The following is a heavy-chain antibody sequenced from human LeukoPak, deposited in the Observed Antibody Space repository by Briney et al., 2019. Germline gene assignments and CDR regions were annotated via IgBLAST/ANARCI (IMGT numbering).Heavy chain of an antibody. CDR1: GFTFSIYS. V-gene: IGHV3-48*04. CDR2: ISSSGSTI. CDR3: AELGITMIGGV. D-gene: IGHD3-10*02. Sequence: GGSLRLSCAASGFTFSIYSMNWVRQAPGEGLEWVSYISSSGSTIYYADSVKGRFTISRDNAKNSLYLQMNSLRAEDTAVYYCAELGITMIGGVWGKGTTVTISS. J-gene: IGHJ6*04.